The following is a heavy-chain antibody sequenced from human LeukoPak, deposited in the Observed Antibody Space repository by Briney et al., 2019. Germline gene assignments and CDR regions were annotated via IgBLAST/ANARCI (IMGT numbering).Heavy chain of an antibody. CDR1: GGSISSYY. CDR2: IFYSGST. Sequence: SETLSLTCTVSGGSISSYYWSWIRQPPGKGLEWIGYIFYSGSTNYNPPLKSRVTISEDTSKNQFSLKLSSVTAADTAVYYCATTQTWELNAFAFWGQGTMVTVSS. V-gene: IGHV4-59*08. CDR3: ATTQTWELNAFAF. D-gene: IGHD1-26*01. J-gene: IGHJ3*01.